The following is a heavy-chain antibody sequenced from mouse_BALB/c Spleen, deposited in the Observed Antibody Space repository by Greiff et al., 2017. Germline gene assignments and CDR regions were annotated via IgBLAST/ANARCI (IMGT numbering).Heavy chain of an antibody. J-gene: IGHJ3*01. V-gene: IGHV5-17*02. CDR3: ARDRFAY. CDR2: ISSGSSTI. CDR1: GFTFSSFG. Sequence: EVKLVESGGGLVQPGGSRKLSCAASGFTFSSFGMHWVRQAPEKGLEWVAYISSGSSTIYYADTVKGRFTISRDNPKNTLFLQMTSLRSEDTAMYYCARDRFAYWGQGTLVTVSA.